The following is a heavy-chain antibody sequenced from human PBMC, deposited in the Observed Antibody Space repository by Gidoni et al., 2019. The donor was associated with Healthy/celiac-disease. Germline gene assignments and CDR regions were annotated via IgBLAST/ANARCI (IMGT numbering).Heavy chain of an antibody. J-gene: IGHJ4*02. Sequence: EVQLVESGGGLVQPGGSLSPPCAASGFTFSSYAMSWVRQAPGKGLEWVSAISGSGGSTYYADSVKGRFTISRDNSKNTLYLQMNSLRAEDTAVYYCAKEDRRDSSPLDWGQGTLVTVSS. CDR2: ISGSGGST. CDR3: AKEDRRDSSPLD. D-gene: IGHD6-13*01. CDR1: GFTFSSYA. V-gene: IGHV3-23*04.